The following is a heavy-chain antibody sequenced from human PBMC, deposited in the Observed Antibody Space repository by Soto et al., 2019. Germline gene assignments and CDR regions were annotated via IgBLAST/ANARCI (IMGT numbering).Heavy chain of an antibody. V-gene: IGHV4-31*03. CDR2: IYYSGST. J-gene: IGHJ6*03. CDR3: ATADYGDYDYYYYYYMDV. CDR1: GGSISSGGYY. Sequence: PSESLSLTCTVSGGSISSGGYYWSWIRQHPGKGLEWIGYIYYSGSTYYNPSLKSRVTISVDTPKNQFSLKLSSVTAADTAVYYCATADYGDYDYYYYYYMDVWGKGTTVTVSS. D-gene: IGHD4-17*01.